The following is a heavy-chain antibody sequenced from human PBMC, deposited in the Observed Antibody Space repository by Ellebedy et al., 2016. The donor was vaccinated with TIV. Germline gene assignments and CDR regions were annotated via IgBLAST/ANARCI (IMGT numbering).Heavy chain of an antibody. Sequence: GGSLRLSCAASGFTFSSYAMSWVRQAPGKGLEWVSVIYSDDSTHFADSVRGRFTISRHNSKNMLYLQMSSLRPEDTAVYFCARVDRRAVTPYYHYVLDIWGQGITVTVSS. CDR3: ARVDRRAVTPYYHYVLDI. D-gene: IGHD4-23*01. J-gene: IGHJ6*02. CDR1: GFTFSSYA. CDR2: IYSDDST. V-gene: IGHV3-53*04.